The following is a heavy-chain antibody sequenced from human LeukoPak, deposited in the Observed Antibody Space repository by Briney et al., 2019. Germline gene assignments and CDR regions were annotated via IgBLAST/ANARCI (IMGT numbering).Heavy chain of an antibody. J-gene: IGHJ6*03. Sequence: ASVKVSCKASGYTFTSYYMHWVRQAPGQGLEWMGIINPSGGSTSYAQKFQGRVTMTRDTSTSTVYMELSSLRSEDTAVYYCARHGSITMVRGGLRYYYMDVWGKGTTVTISS. D-gene: IGHD3-10*01. CDR3: ARHGSITMVRGGLRYYYMDV. CDR2: INPSGGST. CDR1: GYTFTSYY. V-gene: IGHV1-46*01.